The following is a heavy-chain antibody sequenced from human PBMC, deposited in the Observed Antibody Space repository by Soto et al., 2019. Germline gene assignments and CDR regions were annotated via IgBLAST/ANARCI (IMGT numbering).Heavy chain of an antibody. CDR3: ARGVRGVLNSYCYYGMDV. D-gene: IGHD3-10*01. V-gene: IGHV1-69*13. CDR2: IIPIFGTA. J-gene: IGHJ6*02. CDR1: GGTFSSYA. Sequence: SVKVSCKASGGTFSSYAISWVRQAPGQGLEWMGGIIPIFGTANYAQKFQGRVTITADESTSTAYMELSSLRSEDTAVYYCARGVRGVLNSYCYYGMDVWGQGTMVTVSS.